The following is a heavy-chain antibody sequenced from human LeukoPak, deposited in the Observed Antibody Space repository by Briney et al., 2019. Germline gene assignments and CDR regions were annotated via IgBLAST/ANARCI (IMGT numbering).Heavy chain of an antibody. CDR1: GFSFSNYW. V-gene: IGHV3-74*03. CDR3: ARIRESLGLGAFDI. J-gene: IGHJ3*02. D-gene: IGHD7-27*01. Sequence: GGSLRLSCAASGFSFSNYWMCWVRQAPGKGMVCVSRINSDGSTTTYADSVKGRFTISRDNAKNTLYLQMNSLRAEDSALYYCARIRESLGLGAFDIWGQGTMVTVSS. CDR2: INSDGSTT.